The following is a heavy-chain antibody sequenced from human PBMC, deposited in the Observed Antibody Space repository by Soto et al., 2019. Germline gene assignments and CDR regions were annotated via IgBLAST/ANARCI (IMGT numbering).Heavy chain of an antibody. J-gene: IGHJ6*02. CDR2: IYPGDSDT. V-gene: IGHV5-51*01. CDR1: GYSFTSYW. D-gene: IGHD6-6*01. CDR3: ARHNSSSDNYYYYGMDV. Sequence: GESLKISCKGSGYSFTSYWIGWVRQMLGKGLEWMGIIYPGDSDTRYSPSFQGQVTISADKSISTAYLQWSSLKASDTAMYYCARHNSSSDNYYYYGMDVWGQGTTVTVSS.